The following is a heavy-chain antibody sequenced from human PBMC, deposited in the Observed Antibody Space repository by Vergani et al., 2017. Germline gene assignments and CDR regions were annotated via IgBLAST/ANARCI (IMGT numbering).Heavy chain of an antibody. CDR3: ARFCYDILTGYRYFDY. V-gene: IGHV4-61*02. CDR2: IYTSGST. D-gene: IGHD3-9*01. J-gene: IGHJ4*02. CDR1: GGSISSGSYY. Sequence: QVQLQESGPGLVKPSQTLSLTCTVSGGSISSGSYYWSWIRQPAGKGLEWIGRIYTSGSTNYNPSLKSRVTISVDTSKNQFSLKLSSVTAADTAVYYCARFCYDILTGYRYFDYWGQGTLVTVSS.